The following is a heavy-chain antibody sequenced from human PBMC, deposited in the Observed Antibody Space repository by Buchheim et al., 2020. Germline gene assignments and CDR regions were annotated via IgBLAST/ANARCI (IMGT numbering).Heavy chain of an antibody. D-gene: IGHD6-19*01. CDR1: GGSFSGYY. CDR3: ASRTKNKYSSGWYGRDWYFEL. V-gene: IGHV4-34*01. Sequence: QVQLQQWGAGLLKPSETLSLTCAVYGGSFSGYYWSWIRQPPGKGLEWIGEINHSGSTNYNPSLKSRVTKSADTSKNQFFLKLSSVTAADTAVYYCASRTKNKYSSGWYGRDWYFELWGRGTL. J-gene: IGHJ2*01. CDR2: INHSGST.